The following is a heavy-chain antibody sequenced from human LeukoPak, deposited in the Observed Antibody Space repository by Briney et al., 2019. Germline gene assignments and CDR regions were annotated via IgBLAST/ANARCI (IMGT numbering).Heavy chain of an antibody. D-gene: IGHD6-13*01. Sequence: KPSETLSLTCTVSGYSISSGYYWGWIRQPPGKGLEWIGSIYHSGSTYYNPSLKSRVTISVDTSKNQFSLKLSSVTAADTAVYYCARVFSFPTSPYSSSWYTRPPYYMDVWGKGTTVTVSS. CDR3: ARVFSFPTSPYSSSWYTRPPYYMDV. V-gene: IGHV4-38-2*02. J-gene: IGHJ6*03. CDR1: GYSISSGYY. CDR2: IYHSGST.